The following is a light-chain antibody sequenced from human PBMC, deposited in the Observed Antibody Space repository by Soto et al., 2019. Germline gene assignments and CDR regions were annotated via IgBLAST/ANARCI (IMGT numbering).Light chain of an antibody. CDR1: QNINHW. CDR3: QRSYTTQWT. J-gene: IGKJ1*01. V-gene: IGKV1-5*01. CDR2: DAS. Sequence: TQMTQSPSTLSASVGDRVTITCRASQNINHWLAWYQHKPGKAPKLLIYDASSLQSGVPSRFSGSGSGKDFTLTISSLQSEDFATYFCQRSYTTQWTFGQGTKVDIK.